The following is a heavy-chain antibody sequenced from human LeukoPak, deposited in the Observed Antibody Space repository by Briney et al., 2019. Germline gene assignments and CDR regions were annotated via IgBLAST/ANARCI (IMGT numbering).Heavy chain of an antibody. CDR2: INHSGST. D-gene: IGHD6-19*01. J-gene: IGHJ3*02. CDR3: ARVWVVRAFDI. CDR1: GGSISSSSYY. Sequence: SETLSLTCTVSGGSISSSSYYWSWIRQPPGKGLEWIGEINHSGSTNYNPSLKSRVTISVDTSKNQFSLKLSSVTAADTAVYYCARVWVVRAFDIWGQGTMVTVSS. V-gene: IGHV4-39*07.